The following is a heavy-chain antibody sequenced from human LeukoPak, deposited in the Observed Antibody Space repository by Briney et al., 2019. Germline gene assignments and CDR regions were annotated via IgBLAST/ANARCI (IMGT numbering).Heavy chain of an antibody. Sequence: PGGSLRLSCVVSGFSVSNNYIIWVRQAPGNGLERVSVIYGDGRTSHSASVRGRFTISRDNSKDTLFLQMHSLRPGDTAVYYCVREDTPATANYWGQGTLVTISS. D-gene: IGHD2-21*02. J-gene: IGHJ4*02. CDR1: GFSVSNNY. CDR2: IYGDGRT. V-gene: IGHV3-53*01. CDR3: VREDTPATANY.